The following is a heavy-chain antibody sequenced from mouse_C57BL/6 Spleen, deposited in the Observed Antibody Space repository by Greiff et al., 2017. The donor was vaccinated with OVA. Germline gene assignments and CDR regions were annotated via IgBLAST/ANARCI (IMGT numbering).Heavy chain of an antibody. Sequence: EVKLQESGPGLVKPSQSLSLTCSVTGYSITSGYHWNWIRQFPGNKLEWMGYISYDGSNNYNPSLKNRISITRDTSKNQFFLKLNSVTTEDTATYYCARDLYYGSSSFAYWGQGTLVTVSA. CDR2: ISYDGSN. CDR3: ARDLYYGSSSFAY. CDR1: GYSITSGYH. V-gene: IGHV3-6*01. D-gene: IGHD1-1*01. J-gene: IGHJ3*01.